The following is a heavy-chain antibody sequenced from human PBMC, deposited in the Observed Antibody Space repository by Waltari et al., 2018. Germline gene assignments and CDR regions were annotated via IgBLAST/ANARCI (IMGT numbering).Heavy chain of an antibody. D-gene: IGHD6-19*01. J-gene: IGHJ4*02. V-gene: IGHV3-21*01. Sequence: EVQLVESGGGLVKPGGSLRLSCAASGFTFSSYSMNWVRQAPGKGLEGVSSISSSSSYIYYADSVKVRFTISRANAKNSLYLQMNSLRAEDTAVYYCARDFVAVAGTGWGQGTLVTVSS. CDR2: ISSSSSYI. CDR3: ARDFVAVAGTG. CDR1: GFTFSSYS.